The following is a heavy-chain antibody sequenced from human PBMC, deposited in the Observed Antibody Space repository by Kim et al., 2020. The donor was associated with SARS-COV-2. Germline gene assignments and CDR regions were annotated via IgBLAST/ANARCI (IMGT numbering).Heavy chain of an antibody. Sequence: PGGSLRLSCAASGFTFSSYAMHWVRQAPGKGLEWVAVISYDGSNKYYADSVKGRFTISRDNSKNTLYLQMNSLRAEDTAVYYCARSNRGSYYYGMDVWGQGTTVTVSS. J-gene: IGHJ6*02. CDR3: ARSNRGSYYYGMDV. V-gene: IGHV3-30*04. CDR2: ISYDGSNK. CDR1: GFTFSSYA. D-gene: IGHD5-12*01.